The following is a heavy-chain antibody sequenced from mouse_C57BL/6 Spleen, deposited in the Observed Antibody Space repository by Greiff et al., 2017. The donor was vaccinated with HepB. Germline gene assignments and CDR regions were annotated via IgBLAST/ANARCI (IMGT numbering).Heavy chain of an antibody. CDR2: ISTLAYSI. D-gene: IGHD2-4*01. CDR1: GFTFSDYG. Sequence: EVKLVEPGGGLVQPGGSLKLYCAASGFTFSDYGMAWVRQAPRKGPEWVAFISTLAYSIYYADTVTGRFTISRENAKNTLYLEMSSLRTEDTAMFYCAIHLYDDDVVMGYAMGYWGQGTSVTVSS. CDR3: AIHLYDDDVVMGYAMGY. J-gene: IGHJ4*01. V-gene: IGHV5-15*01.